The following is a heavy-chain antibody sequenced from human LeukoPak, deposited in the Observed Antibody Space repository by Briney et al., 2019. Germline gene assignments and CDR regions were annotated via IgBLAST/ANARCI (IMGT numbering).Heavy chain of an antibody. J-gene: IGHJ5*02. CDR2: IYPGDSDT. CDR3: ARHWSGSGSYQNWFDP. CDR1: GYSFTSYW. D-gene: IGHD3-10*01. Sequence: GESLKISCKGSGYSFTSYWIGWVRQMPGKGLEWMGIIYPGDSDTRYSPSFQGQVTISADKSISTAYLQWSSLKASDTATYYCARHWSGSGSYQNWFDPWGQGTLVTVSS. V-gene: IGHV5-51*01.